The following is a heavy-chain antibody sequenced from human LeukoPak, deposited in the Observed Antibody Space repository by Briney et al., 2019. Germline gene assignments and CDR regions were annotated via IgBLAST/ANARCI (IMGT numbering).Heavy chain of an antibody. J-gene: IGHJ4*02. Sequence: RASETLSLTCAVSGGSISSGGYSWSWIRQPPGKGLEWIGYIYHSGSTYYNPSLKSRVTISVDRSKNQFSLKLSSVTAADTAVYYCAREPYYYDSSGNFDYWGQGTLVTVSS. CDR2: IYHSGST. CDR1: GGSISSGGYS. D-gene: IGHD3-22*01. V-gene: IGHV4-30-2*01. CDR3: AREPYYYDSSGNFDY.